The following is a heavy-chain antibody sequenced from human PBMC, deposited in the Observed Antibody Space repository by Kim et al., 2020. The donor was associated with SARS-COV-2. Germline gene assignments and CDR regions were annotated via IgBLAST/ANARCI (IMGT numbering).Heavy chain of an antibody. Sequence: TYYAASVKGGFTISRDKTKNALYLQMSSLRAEDTALYYCAKGSLGAFDIWGQGTMVTVSS. V-gene: IGHV3-23*01. CDR2: T. D-gene: IGHD3-10*01. CDR3: AKGSLGAFDI. J-gene: IGHJ3*02.